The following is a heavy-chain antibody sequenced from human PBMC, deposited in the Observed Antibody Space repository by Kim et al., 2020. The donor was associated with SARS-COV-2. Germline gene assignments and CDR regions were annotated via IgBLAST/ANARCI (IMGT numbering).Heavy chain of an antibody. J-gene: IGHJ6*02. V-gene: IGHV3-49*03. Sequence: GGSLRLSCTASGFTFGDYAMSWFRQAPGKGLEWVGFIRSKAYGGTTEYAASVKGRFTISRDDSKSIAYLQMNSLKTEDTAVYYCTRDTPTGYYYYGMDVWGQGTTVTVSS. CDR2: IRSKAYGGTT. CDR3: TRDTPTGYYYYGMDV. D-gene: IGHD2-15*01. CDR1: GFTFGDYA.